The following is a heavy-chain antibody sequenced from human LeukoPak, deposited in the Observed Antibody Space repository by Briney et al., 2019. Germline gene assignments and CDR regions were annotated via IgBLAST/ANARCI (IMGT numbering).Heavy chain of an antibody. CDR2: IYTSGST. CDR3: AREGYYDSSGYYYVWWFDP. Sequence: PSETLSLTCTVSGGSISSYYWSWIRQPAGKGLEWIGRIYTSGSTNYNPSLKSRVTMSVDTSKNQFSLKLSSVTAADTAVYYCAREGYYDSSGYYYVWWFDPCGQGTLVTISS. CDR1: GGSISSYY. J-gene: IGHJ5*02. V-gene: IGHV4-4*07. D-gene: IGHD3-22*01.